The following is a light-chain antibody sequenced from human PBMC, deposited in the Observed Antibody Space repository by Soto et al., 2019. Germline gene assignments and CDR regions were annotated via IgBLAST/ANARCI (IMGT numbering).Light chain of an antibody. CDR2: EVS. V-gene: IGLV2-8*01. J-gene: IGLJ1*01. CDR3: NSYAGSDNFVV. Sequence: QSALTKTPSASGSPGQSVTISCAGTSSDIGAYDYVSWYQQHPGRAPKLLIYEVSERPSGVPDRFSGSKSGNTASLTVSGLRAEDEADYYCNSYAGSDNFVVFGTGTKVTV. CDR1: SSDIGAYDY.